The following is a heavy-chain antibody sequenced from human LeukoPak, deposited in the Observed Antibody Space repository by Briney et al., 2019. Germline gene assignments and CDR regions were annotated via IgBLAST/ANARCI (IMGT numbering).Heavy chain of an antibody. CDR3: ARGPSRFGDFWGFDF. D-gene: IGHD3-10*01. Sequence: PSETLSLTCIVSGGSISGYYWSWIRQPAGKGLEWIGRIYTSGSTDYNPSLKSRVSMSVDTSKNQFSLKLSSVTAADTAVYYCARGPSRFGDFWGFDFWGQGTLVTVSS. CDR1: GGSISGYY. V-gene: IGHV4-4*07. J-gene: IGHJ4*02. CDR2: IYTSGST.